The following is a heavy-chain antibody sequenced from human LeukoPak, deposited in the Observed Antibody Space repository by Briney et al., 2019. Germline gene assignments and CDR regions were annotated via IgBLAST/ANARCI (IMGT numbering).Heavy chain of an antibody. CDR3: TRDPLRRFDY. Sequence: GGSLRLSCAASGFTFSDYWMSWVRQAPGKGLEWVANIKEDGSEKYHVDSVKGRFTISRDNGKNSLYLQINSLRAEDTAVYYCTRDPLRRFDYWGQGTLVTVSS. D-gene: IGHD3-9*01. CDR2: IKEDGSEK. V-gene: IGHV3-7*03. J-gene: IGHJ4*02. CDR1: GFTFSDYW.